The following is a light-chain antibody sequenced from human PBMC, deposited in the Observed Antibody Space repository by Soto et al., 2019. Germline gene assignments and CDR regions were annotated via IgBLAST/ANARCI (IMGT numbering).Light chain of an antibody. J-gene: IGKJ1*01. Sequence: EIVLTQSPGTLSLPPGERATLSCRASQSVTSNYLAWYQQKPGQAPRLLIYVASSRATGIPDRFSGSGSGTDFTLTISRLEPEDFAVYYCQQYGSSPRTFGQGTKVEIK. CDR2: VAS. CDR1: QSVTSNY. CDR3: QQYGSSPRT. V-gene: IGKV3-20*01.